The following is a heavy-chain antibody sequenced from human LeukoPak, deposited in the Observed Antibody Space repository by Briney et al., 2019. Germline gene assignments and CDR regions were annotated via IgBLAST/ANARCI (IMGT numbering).Heavy chain of an antibody. CDR1: GYSISSGYY. D-gene: IGHD3-22*01. CDR3: ARGLRTYYYDSSGYYPTEYYFDY. V-gene: IGHV4-38-2*02. CDR2: IYHSGST. Sequence: SETLSLTCTVSGYSISSGYYWGWIRQPPGKGLEWIGSIYHSGSTYYNPSLKSRVTISVDTSKNQFSLKLSSVTAADTAVYYCARGLRTYYYDSSGYYPTEYYFDYWGQGTLVTVSS. J-gene: IGHJ4*02.